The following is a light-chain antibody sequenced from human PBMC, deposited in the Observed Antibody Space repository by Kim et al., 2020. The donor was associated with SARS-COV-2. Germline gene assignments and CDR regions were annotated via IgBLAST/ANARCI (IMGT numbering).Light chain of an antibody. Sequence: DIQMTQSPSSLSASVGDRVTITCQANQDIDNYLNWYQQKPGKAPVLLIYDASNSETGVPSRFSGRGSGTDFTLTISSLQPEDIATYYCQHYDNLPIFTFGPGTKVDVK. J-gene: IGKJ3*01. V-gene: IGKV1-33*01. CDR3: QHYDNLPIFT. CDR2: DAS. CDR1: QDIDNY.